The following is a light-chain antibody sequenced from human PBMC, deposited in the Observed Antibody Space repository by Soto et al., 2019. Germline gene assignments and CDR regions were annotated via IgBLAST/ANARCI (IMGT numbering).Light chain of an antibody. Sequence: EIVLTQSPGTLSFSPGERATLSCRASQSVSSSYLAWYQQKPGQAPRLLIYGASSRATGILDRFSGSGSGTDFTLTIIRLEPEDFAVYYCQQYGSSRRLTFGGGTKVEIK. CDR3: QQYGSSRRLT. J-gene: IGKJ4*01. CDR2: GAS. CDR1: QSVSSSY. V-gene: IGKV3-20*01.